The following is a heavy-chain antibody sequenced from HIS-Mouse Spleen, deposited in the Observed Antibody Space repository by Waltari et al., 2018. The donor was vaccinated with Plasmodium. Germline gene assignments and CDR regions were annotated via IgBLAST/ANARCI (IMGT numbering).Heavy chain of an antibody. D-gene: IGHD1-7*01. J-gene: IGHJ4*02. CDR1: GGSISSSSYY. CDR2: IYYSGST. V-gene: IGHV4-39*07. Sequence: QLQLQESGPGLVKPSETLSLTCPVSGGSISSSSYYWGWIRQPPGKGLEWLGSIYYSGSTYHNPSLKSRVTISVDTSKNQFSLKLSSVTAADTAVYYCARDRITGTSYFDYWGQGTLVTVSS. CDR3: ARDRITGTSYFDY.